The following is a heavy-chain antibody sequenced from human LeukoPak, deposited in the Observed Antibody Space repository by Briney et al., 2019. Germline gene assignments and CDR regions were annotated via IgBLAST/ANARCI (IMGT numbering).Heavy chain of an antibody. CDR3: ARVSPSVGATYYDY. CDR1: GESISSHY. D-gene: IGHD1-26*01. CDR2: ITNSWTT. Sequence: SETLSLTCNVSGESISSHYWSWTRQSPGQGLEWIGYITNSWTTKFNPSLKGRVTISVDTSKNQFSLKLSSVTAADTAVYYCARVSPSVGATYYDYWGQGTLVTVSS. V-gene: IGHV4-59*11. J-gene: IGHJ4*02.